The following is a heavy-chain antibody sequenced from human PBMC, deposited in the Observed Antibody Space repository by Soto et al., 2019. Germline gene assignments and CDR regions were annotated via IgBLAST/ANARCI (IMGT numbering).Heavy chain of an antibody. CDR1: GYTFTGYY. Sequence: ASVKVSCKASGYTFTGYYMHWVRQAPGQGLEWMGWINPNSGGTNYAQKFQGWVTMTRDTSISTAYMELSRLRSDDTAVYYCAREIAAAGTRWFDPWGQGTLVTVSS. V-gene: IGHV1-2*04. CDR2: INPNSGGT. CDR3: AREIAAAGTRWFDP. D-gene: IGHD6-13*01. J-gene: IGHJ5*02.